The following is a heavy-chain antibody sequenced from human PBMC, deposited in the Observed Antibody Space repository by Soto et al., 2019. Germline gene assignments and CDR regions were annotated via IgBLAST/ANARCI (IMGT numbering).Heavy chain of an antibody. CDR1: GFTFSNAW. V-gene: IGHV3-15*07. D-gene: IGHD3-3*02. CDR3: TTGSIFGVVNSFDY. Sequence: GGSLRLSCAASGFTFSNAWMNWVRQAPGKGLEWVGRIKSKTDGGTTDYAAPVKGRFTISRDDSKNTLYLQMNSLKTEDTAVYYCTTGSIFGVVNSFDYWGQGTLVTVSS. J-gene: IGHJ4*02. CDR2: IKSKTDGGTT.